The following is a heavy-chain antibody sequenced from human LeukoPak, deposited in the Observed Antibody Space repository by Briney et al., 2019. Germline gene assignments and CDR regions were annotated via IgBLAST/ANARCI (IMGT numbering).Heavy chain of an antibody. CDR2: ISGDGGST. CDR1: GFTFDDYA. CDR3: AKDIYRDSPRGWYSY. D-gene: IGHD6-19*01. V-gene: IGHV3-43*02. Sequence: GGSLGLSCAASGFTFDDYAMHWVRQAPGKGLEWVSLISGDGGSTYYADSVKGRFTISRDNSKNSLYLQMNSLRTEDTALYYCAKDIYRDSPRGWYSYWGQGTLVTVSS. J-gene: IGHJ4*02.